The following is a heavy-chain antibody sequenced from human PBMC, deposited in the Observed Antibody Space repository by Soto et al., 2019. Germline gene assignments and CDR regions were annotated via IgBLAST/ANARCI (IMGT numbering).Heavy chain of an antibody. Sequence: QVQLVESGGGVVQPGRSLRLSCAASGFTFSSYGMHWVRQAPGNGLEWVAVIWYDGSNKYYADSVKGRFTISRDNSKNTPYLQMNSIRAEDTAVYYCARGLPFDYWGQGTLVTVSS. CDR3: ARGLPFDY. V-gene: IGHV3-33*01. CDR2: IWYDGSNK. CDR1: GFTFSSYG. J-gene: IGHJ4*02.